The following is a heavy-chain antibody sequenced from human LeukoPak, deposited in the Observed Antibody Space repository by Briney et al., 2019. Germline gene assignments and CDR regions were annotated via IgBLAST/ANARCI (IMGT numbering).Heavy chain of an antibody. Sequence: GGSLRLSCAASGFTFSSYSMNWVRQAPGKGLEWVSYISSSSTIYYADSVKGRFTISRDNAKNSLYLQMNSLRAEDTAVYYCARDSPMVRASYWGQGTLVTVSS. CDR2: ISSSSTI. J-gene: IGHJ4*02. CDR1: GFTFSSYS. D-gene: IGHD3-10*01. V-gene: IGHV3-48*04. CDR3: ARDSPMVRASY.